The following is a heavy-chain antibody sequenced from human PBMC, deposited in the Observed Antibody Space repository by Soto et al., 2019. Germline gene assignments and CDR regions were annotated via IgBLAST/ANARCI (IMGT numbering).Heavy chain of an antibody. CDR1: GYTFTSYG. V-gene: IGHV1-18*01. CDR2: ISAYNGNT. Sequence: QVQLVQSGAEVKKPGASVKVSCKASGYTFTSYGISWVRQAPGQGLEWMGWISAYNGNTNYAQKLQGRVTMTTDTSTSTAYMELRHLRSDDTAVYCCAGDRHFVLMVLAIDYYYYGMDVWGQGTTVTVSS. D-gene: IGHD2-8*01. J-gene: IGHJ6*02. CDR3: AGDRHFVLMVLAIDYYYYGMDV.